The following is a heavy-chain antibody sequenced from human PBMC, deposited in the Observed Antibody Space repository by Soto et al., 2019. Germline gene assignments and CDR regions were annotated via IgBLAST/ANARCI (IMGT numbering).Heavy chain of an antibody. CDR2: ISSDGSST. CDR1: GFTFSNYG. J-gene: IGHJ4*02. Sequence: PGGSLRLSCVASGFTFSNYGMHWVRQAPGKGLEWVSRISSDGSSTTYADSVKGRFTISRDNAENSLHLQMNSLRAEDTAVYYCARVRYCSDNSCYSWFDYWGQGTLVTVSS. V-gene: IGHV3-74*01. D-gene: IGHD2-15*01. CDR3: ARVRYCSDNSCYSWFDY.